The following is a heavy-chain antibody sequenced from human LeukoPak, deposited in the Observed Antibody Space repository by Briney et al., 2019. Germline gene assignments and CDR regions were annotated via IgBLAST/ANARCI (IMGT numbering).Heavy chain of an antibody. CDR1: GFPFSNYG. D-gene: IGHD5-12*01. V-gene: IGHV3-33*01. J-gene: IGHJ4*02. Sequence: PGRSLRLSCASSGFPFSNYGVHWVRQAPGKALEWVAVIRYDGSTKYYPDSVKGRFTISRDNSKNTVYLEMYSLRAEDTAVYYCARAYSRESGYDFVFENWGQGTLVSVSS. CDR3: ARAYSRESGYDFVFEN. CDR2: IRYDGSTK.